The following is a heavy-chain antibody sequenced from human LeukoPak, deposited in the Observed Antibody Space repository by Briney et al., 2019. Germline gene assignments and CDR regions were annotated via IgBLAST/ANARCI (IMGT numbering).Heavy chain of an antibody. J-gene: IGHJ4*02. V-gene: IGHV3-7*01. Sequence: GGSLRLSCAASGFTVSSNYMSWVRQAPGKGLEWVANIKQDGSEKYYVDSVKGRFTISRDNAKNSLYLQMSSLRGEDTAVYFCARLRIVAPTPGHFDYWGQGTLVTVSS. CDR2: IKQDGSEK. D-gene: IGHD2-15*01. CDR3: ARLRIVAPTPGHFDY. CDR1: GFTVSSNY.